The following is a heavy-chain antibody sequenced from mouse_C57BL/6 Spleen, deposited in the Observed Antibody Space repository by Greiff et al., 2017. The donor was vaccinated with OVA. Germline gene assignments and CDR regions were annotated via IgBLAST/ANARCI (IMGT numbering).Heavy chain of an antibody. CDR1: GYTFTSYW. Sequence: VQLQQPGAELVRPGSSVKLSCKASGYTFTSYWMHWVKQRPIQGLEWIGNIDPSDSETHSNQKFKDKATLTVDKSSSTAYMQLSSLTSEDSAVYYCARGHYGNYGGFDYWGQGTTLTVSS. CDR2: IDPSDSET. D-gene: IGHD2-1*01. V-gene: IGHV1-52*01. CDR3: ARGHYGNYGGFDY. J-gene: IGHJ2*01.